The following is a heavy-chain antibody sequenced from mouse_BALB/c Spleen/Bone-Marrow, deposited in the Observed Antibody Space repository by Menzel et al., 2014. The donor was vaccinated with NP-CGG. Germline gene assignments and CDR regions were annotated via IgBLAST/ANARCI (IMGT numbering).Heavy chain of an antibody. V-gene: IGHV1S22*01. D-gene: IGHD6-1*01. CDR3: TRGDLRYAMDY. CDR2: IYPGSGSN. CDR1: GYTFTSYW. J-gene: IGHJ4*01. Sequence: GSELVRPGASVKLSCKASGYTFTSYWMHWVRQRPGQGLEWIGNIYPGSGSNNYDEKFKSKATLAVDTSSSTAYMQLSSLTSEDSAVYYCTRGDLRYAMDYWGQGTSVTVSS.